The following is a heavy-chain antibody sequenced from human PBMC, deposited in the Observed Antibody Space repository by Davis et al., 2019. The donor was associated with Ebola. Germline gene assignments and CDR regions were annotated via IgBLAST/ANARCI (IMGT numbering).Heavy chain of an antibody. CDR1: GGTFSSYA. J-gene: IGHJ5*02. D-gene: IGHD6-13*01. CDR2: IIPILGIA. V-gene: IGHV1-69*04. Sequence: SVKVSCKASGGTFSSYAISWVRQAPGQGLEWMGRIIPILGIATYAQKFQGRVTITADKSTSTAYMELSSLRSEDTAVYYCARDRWSSSWYWFDPWGQGTLVTVSS. CDR3: ARDRWSSSWYWFDP.